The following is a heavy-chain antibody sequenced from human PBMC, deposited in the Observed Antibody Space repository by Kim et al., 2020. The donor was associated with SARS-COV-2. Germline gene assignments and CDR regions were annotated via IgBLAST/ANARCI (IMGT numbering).Heavy chain of an antibody. Sequence: SETLSLTCAVYGGSFSGYYWSWIRQPPGKGLEWIGEINHSGSTNYNPSLKSRVTISVDTSKNQFSLKLSSVTAADTAVHYCASGLFDGYNSASIWYYYYGMDVWGQGTTGTVSS. CDR3: ASGLFDGYNSASIWYYYYGMDV. D-gene: IGHD1-1*01. V-gene: IGHV4-34*01. J-gene: IGHJ6*01. CDR2: INHSGST. CDR1: GGSFSGYY.